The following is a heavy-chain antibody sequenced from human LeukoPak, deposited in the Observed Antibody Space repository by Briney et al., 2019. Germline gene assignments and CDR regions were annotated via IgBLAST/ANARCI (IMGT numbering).Heavy chain of an antibody. CDR2: IKQDGSEK. CDR1: GFTFSSYW. CDR3: ARVRPNMITGSIDY. Sequence: PGGSLRLSCAASGFTFSSYWMSWVRQAPGKGLEWVANIKQDGSEKYYVDSVKGRFTISRDNAKNSLYLQMNSLRAEDTAVYYCARVRPNMITGSIDYWGQGTLVTVSS. D-gene: IGHD3-16*01. J-gene: IGHJ4*02. V-gene: IGHV3-7*01.